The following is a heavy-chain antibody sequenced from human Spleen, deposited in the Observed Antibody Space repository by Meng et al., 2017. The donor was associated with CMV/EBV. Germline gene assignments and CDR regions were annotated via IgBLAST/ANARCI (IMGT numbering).Heavy chain of an antibody. D-gene: IGHD3-22*01. V-gene: IGHV3-7*01. J-gene: IGHJ4*02. CDR3: ASNYYYDSSGYYFPLWY. CDR2: IKQDGSEK. CDR1: GFTFSSYW. Sequence: GESLKISCAASGFTFSSYWMSWVRQAPGKGLEWVANIKQDGSEKYYVDSVKGRFTISRDNAKNSLYLQMNSLRAEDTAVYYCASNYYYDSSGYYFPLWYWGQGTLVTVSS.